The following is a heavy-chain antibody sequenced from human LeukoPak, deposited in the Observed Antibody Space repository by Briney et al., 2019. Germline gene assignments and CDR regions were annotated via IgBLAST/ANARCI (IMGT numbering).Heavy chain of an antibody. CDR1: GDSFSSNSAA. V-gene: IGHV6-1*01. D-gene: IGHD4-17*01. CDR2: TYYRSKWYS. J-gene: IGHJ5*02. CDR3: AYYGDPPYNWFDP. Sequence: SQTLSLTCAISGDSFSSNSAAWNWIRQSPSRGLEWLGRTYYRSKWYSDYAVSVKSRATINPDTSKNQFSLQLNSVTPEDTAVYYCAYYGDPPYNWFDPWGQGTLVTVSS.